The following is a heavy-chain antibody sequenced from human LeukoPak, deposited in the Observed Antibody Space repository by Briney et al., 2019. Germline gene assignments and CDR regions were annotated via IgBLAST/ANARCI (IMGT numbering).Heavy chain of an antibody. J-gene: IGHJ4*02. V-gene: IGHV4-34*01. CDR1: GGSFSGYY. D-gene: IGHD4-23*01. CDR3: AKSILHDYGGSDPFDY. Sequence: PSETLSLTCAVYGGSFSGYYWSWIRQPPGKGLEWIGEINHSGSTNYNPSLKSRVTISVDTSKNQFSLKLSSVTAADTAVYYCAKSILHDYGGSDPFDYWGQGTLVTVSS. CDR2: INHSGST.